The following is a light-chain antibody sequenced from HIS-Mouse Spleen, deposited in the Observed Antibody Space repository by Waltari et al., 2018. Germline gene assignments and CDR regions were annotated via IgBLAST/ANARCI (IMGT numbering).Light chain of an antibody. V-gene: IGKV3-15*01. J-gene: IGKJ1*01. CDR3: QQYNNWWT. Sequence: EIVMTRSPATLSVSPGESATLSCRASQSVSSNLAWYQQKPGQAPRLLIYGASTRATGIPARFSGSGSGTEFTLTISSMQSEDFAVYYCQQYNNWWTFGQGTKVEIK. CDR1: QSVSSN. CDR2: GAS.